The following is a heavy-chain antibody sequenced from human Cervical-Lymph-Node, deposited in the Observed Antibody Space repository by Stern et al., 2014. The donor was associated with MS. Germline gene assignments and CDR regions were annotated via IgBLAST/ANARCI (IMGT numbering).Heavy chain of an antibody. CDR3: ARAQWLALWSLDH. J-gene: IGHJ4*02. CDR1: GYTFTGYY. Sequence: VQLLESGAEVKKPGASVKVSCKASGYTFTGYYMHWVRQAPGQGLEWMGWINPNSGGTNYAQKFQGWVTMTRDTSISTACMELSRLRSDDTAVYYCARAQWLALWSLDHWGQGTLVTVSS. D-gene: IGHD6-19*01. V-gene: IGHV1-2*04. CDR2: INPNSGGT.